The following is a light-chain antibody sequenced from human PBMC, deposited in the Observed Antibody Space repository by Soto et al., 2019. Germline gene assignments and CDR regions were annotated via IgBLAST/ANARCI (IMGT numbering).Light chain of an antibody. V-gene: IGKV1-33*01. CDR2: DAS. CDR1: QTINNF. CDR3: QKHDGVPL. J-gene: IGKJ3*01. Sequence: DIQMTQSPSSLFASVGDRVTVTCRASQTINNFLNWYHQKPGKAPNLLIYDASNLETGVPSRFSGGGSGTFFSFTINSLQPEDIATYYCQKHDGVPLFGPGTKVEVK.